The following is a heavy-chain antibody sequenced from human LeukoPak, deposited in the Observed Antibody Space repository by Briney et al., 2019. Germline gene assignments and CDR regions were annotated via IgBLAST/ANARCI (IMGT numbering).Heavy chain of an antibody. Sequence: GGSLRLSCAASGFTFSSYSMNWVRQAPGKGLEWVSSISTSSSYIYSADSVKGRFTISRDNAKNSLYLQMNSLRAEDTAVYYCLRDTFSTDAFDIWGQGTMVTVSS. J-gene: IGHJ3*02. D-gene: IGHD3-16*01. V-gene: IGHV3-21*01. CDR2: ISTSSSYI. CDR3: LRDTFSTDAFDI. CDR1: GFTFSSYS.